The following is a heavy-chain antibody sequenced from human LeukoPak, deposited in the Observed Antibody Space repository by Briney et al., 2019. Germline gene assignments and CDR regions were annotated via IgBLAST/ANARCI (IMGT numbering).Heavy chain of an antibody. D-gene: IGHD3-10*01. CDR1: GFTFSSYG. V-gene: IGHV3-30*03. CDR3: ASSYYYGSGSTRLGY. Sequence: PGGSLRLSCAASGFTFSSYGMHWVRQAPGKGLEWVAVISYDGSNKYYADSVKGRFTISRDNSKNTLYLQMNSLRAEDTAVYYCASSYYYGSGSTRLGYWGQGTLVTVSS. J-gene: IGHJ4*02. CDR2: ISYDGSNK.